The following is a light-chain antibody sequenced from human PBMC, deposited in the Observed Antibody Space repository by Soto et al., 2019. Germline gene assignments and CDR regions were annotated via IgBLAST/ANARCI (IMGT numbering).Light chain of an antibody. Sequence: EIVLTQSPATLSLSPGERATLSCRASQRIGSSYIAWYQLKPGQPPRLLIYGASTRATGIPDRFSGSGSVTDFTLAVSRLEPEDFAVYYCQQDVRSPRLTFGGGTKVEIK. CDR2: GAS. V-gene: IGKV3-20*01. CDR1: QRIGSSY. J-gene: IGKJ4*01. CDR3: QQDVRSPRLT.